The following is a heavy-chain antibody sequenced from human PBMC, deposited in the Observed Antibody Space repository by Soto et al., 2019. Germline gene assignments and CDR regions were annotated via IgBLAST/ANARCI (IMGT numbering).Heavy chain of an antibody. CDR2: VTSSSSSM. V-gene: IGHV3-21*01. J-gene: IGHJ4*02. Sequence: GGSLRLSCAASGFTFNRYSMNWVRQAPGKGLEWVSSVTSSSSSMLYADSVKGRFTISRDDAKDSLFLQMNSLRADDTAVYYCSREADFASSGYVLDYWGQGTLVTVSS. CDR3: SREADFASSGYVLDY. CDR1: GFTFNRYS. D-gene: IGHD3-22*01.